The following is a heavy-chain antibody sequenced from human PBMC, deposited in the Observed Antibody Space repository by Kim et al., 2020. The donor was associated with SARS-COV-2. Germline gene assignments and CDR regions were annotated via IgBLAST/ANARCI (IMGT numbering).Heavy chain of an antibody. CDR1: GGSISSGDYY. J-gene: IGHJ4*02. CDR3: ARETTGGGSYFDY. Sequence: SETLSLTCTVSGGSISSGDYYWSWIRQPPGKGLEWIGYIYYSGSTYYNPSLKSRVTISVDTSKNQFSLKLSSVTAADTAVYYCARETTGGGSYFDYWGQGTLVTVSS. D-gene: IGHD3-16*01. CDR2: IYYSGST. V-gene: IGHV4-30-4*01.